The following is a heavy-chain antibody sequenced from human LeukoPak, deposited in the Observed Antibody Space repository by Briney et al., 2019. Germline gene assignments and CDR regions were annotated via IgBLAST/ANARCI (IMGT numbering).Heavy chain of an antibody. V-gene: IGHV1-46*01. D-gene: IGHD6-19*01. J-gene: IGHJ4*02. CDR2: INPSGGST. CDR3: ARDSYGLQQWLY. CDR1: GYTFTSYY. Sequence: ASVKVSCKASGYTFTSYYMHWVRQAPGQGLEWMGIINPSGGSTSYAQKFQGRVTMTRDTSTSTVYMELSSLRSDDTAVYYCARDSYGLQQWLYWGQGTLVTVSS.